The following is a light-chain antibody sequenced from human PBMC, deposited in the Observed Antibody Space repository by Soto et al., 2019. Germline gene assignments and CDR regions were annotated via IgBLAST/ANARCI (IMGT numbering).Light chain of an antibody. CDR3: QQYNYWPPVT. CDR2: GAS. J-gene: IGKJ4*01. Sequence: IVMTQSPATLSVSAGERATLSCRASQSVGSSLAWYQQKPGQAPRLLIYGASTRATDIPARFSGSGSGTEFTLTISSLQSEDFAVYYCQQYNYWPPVTFGGGTKVDIK. V-gene: IGKV3-15*01. CDR1: QSVGSS.